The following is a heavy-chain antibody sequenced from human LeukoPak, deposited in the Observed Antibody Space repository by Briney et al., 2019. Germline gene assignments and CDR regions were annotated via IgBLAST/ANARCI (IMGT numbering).Heavy chain of an antibody. CDR1: GYTFTSYY. V-gene: IGHV1-46*01. J-gene: IGHJ5*02. CDR3: ARVGDYSPRGWFDP. D-gene: IGHD4-11*01. CDR2: INTSGGST. Sequence: ASVKVSCKASGYTFTSYYIHWVRQAPGPGLEWMGIINTSGGSTTYAQKFQGRVTMTRDMSTRTLYMELSSLRSEDTAFYYCARVGDYSPRGWFDPWGQGTLVTVSS.